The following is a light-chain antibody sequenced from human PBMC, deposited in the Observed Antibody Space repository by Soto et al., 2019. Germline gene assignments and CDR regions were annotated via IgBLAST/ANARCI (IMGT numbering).Light chain of an antibody. CDR3: SSYTSSSTPVV. V-gene: IGLV2-8*01. CDR1: SSDVGGYNF. J-gene: IGLJ2*01. Sequence: QSALTQPPSASGSPGQSVTISCTGTSSDVGGYNFVSWYQQHPGKAPKLIIYEVTKRPSGVPDRFSGSKSGNTASLTVSGLQAEDEADYYCSSYTSSSTPVVFGGGTKVTVL. CDR2: EVT.